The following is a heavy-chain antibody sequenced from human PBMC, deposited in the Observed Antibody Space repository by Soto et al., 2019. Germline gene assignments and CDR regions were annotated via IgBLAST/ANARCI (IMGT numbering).Heavy chain of an antibody. J-gene: IGHJ4*02. CDR1: GFTISTYW. Sequence: EVQLVESGGGIVQPGGSLRLSCVASGFTISTYWMHWVRQAPGKGLVWVSRIRGDGNDANYADSVRGRFSISRDNAKSTLYLQMNSLRAEDTAVYYCAGDLVSGSGSLGHWGQGTLVTVSS. V-gene: IGHV3-74*01. CDR3: AGDLVSGSGSLGH. CDR2: IRGDGNDA. D-gene: IGHD3-10*01.